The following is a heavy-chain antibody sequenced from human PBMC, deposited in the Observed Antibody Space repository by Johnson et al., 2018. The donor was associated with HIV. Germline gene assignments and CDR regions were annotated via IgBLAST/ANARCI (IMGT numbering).Heavy chain of an antibody. CDR2: IYSGGST. D-gene: IGHD2-2*01. V-gene: IGHV3-NL1*01. CDR3: ARGIQPDAFDI. J-gene: IGHJ3*02. Sequence: QVQLVESGGVVVQPGGSLRLSCVASGFTFADFAMHWVRQAPGKGLEWVSLIYSGGSTYYADSVKGRFTISRDNSKNTLYEKMNSLRAEDTAVYYCARGIQPDAFDIWGQGTMVTVSS. CDR1: GFTFADFA.